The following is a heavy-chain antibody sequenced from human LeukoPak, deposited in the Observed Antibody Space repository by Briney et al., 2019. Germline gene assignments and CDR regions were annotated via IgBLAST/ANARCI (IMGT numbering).Heavy chain of an antibody. CDR1: GFTFSNYW. J-gene: IGHJ4*02. CDR3: AGSYTQPTTY. V-gene: IGHV3-30-3*01. Sequence: GGSLRLSCAASGFTFSNYWMSWVRQAPGKGLEWVAVISYDGSNKYYADSVKGRFTISRDNSKNTLYLQMNSLRAEDTAVYYCAGSYTQPTTYWGQGTLVTVSS. CDR2: ISYDGSNK. D-gene: IGHD1-7*01.